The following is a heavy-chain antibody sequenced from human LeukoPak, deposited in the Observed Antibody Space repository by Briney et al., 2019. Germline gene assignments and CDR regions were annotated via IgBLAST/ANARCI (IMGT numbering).Heavy chain of an antibody. V-gene: IGHV4-34*01. D-gene: IGHD3-10*01. CDR3: AREPATMVRDIDY. CDR2: INHSGST. CDR1: GGSFSGYY. J-gene: IGHJ4*02. Sequence: PSETLSLTCAVYGGSFSGYYWSWIRQPPGKGLEWIGEINHSGSTYYNPSLKSRVTISVDRSKNQFSLKLSSVTAADTAVYYCAREPATMVRDIDYWGQGTLVTVSS.